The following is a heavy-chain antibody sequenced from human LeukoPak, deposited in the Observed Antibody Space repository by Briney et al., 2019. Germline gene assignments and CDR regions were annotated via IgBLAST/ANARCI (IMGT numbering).Heavy chain of an antibody. J-gene: IGHJ6*02. D-gene: IGHD2-2*01. CDR3: SSSIDIVVVPAARFYGLDV. Sequence: QTGGSLRLSCAASGFTFSSYSMNWIRQAPGKGLEWVSYISSSSSTIYYADSVKGRFTISRDNAKNSLYLQMNSLRAEDTAVYYCSSSIDIVVVPAARFYGLDVWGQGTTVTVSS. V-gene: IGHV3-48*01. CDR2: ISSSSSTI. CDR1: GFTFSSYS.